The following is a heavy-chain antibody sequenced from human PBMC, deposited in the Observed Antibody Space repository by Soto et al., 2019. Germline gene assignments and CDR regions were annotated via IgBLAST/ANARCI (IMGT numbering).Heavy chain of an antibody. CDR1: GFIVSSYG. CDR3: ARDGYSSSRIINWFDP. V-gene: IGHV3-30*19. D-gene: IGHD6-13*01. CDR2: ISYDGSNK. J-gene: IGHJ5*02. Sequence: PWGSLRLSCAACGFIVSSYGMHWVRQAPGKGLEWVAVISYDGSNKYYADSVKGRFTISRDNSKNTLYLQMNSLRAEDTAVYYCARDGYSSSRIINWFDPWGQGTLVTVSS.